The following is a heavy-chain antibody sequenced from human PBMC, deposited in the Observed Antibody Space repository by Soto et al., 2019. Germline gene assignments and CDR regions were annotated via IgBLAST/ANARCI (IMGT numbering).Heavy chain of an antibody. CDR3: ARSLRYYDSSGYGTFDS. CDR1: GRSISSYC. Sequence: KPXETLSLTCTVAGRSISSYCWSWIRQPPGKGLEWIGYIYYSGSTNYNPSLKSRVTISVDTSKNQFSLKLSSVTAADTAVYYRARSLRYYDSSGYGTFDSWGQGTLVTVSS. D-gene: IGHD3-22*01. V-gene: IGHV4-59*01. CDR2: IYYSGST. J-gene: IGHJ4*02.